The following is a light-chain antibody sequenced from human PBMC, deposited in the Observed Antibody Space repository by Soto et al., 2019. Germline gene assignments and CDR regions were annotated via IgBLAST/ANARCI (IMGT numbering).Light chain of an antibody. Sequence: EIVMTQSPATLSVSPGERVTLSCRPSQTINSNLAWYQQRPGQAPRPLIYAASTRATGIPARFSGNGFGTEFTLTISSLQPEDFAVYYCQQYSDWPLTFGGGTKVEIK. CDR1: QTINSN. J-gene: IGKJ4*01. CDR2: AAS. CDR3: QQYSDWPLT. V-gene: IGKV3D-15*01.